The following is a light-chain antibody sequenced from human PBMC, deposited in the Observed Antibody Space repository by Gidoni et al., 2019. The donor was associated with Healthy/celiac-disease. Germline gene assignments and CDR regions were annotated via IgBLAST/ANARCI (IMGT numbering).Light chain of an antibody. CDR3: SSDTSSALGV. CDR2: EVS. V-gene: IGLV2-14*01. Sequence: QSALTQPASVSGSPGQSITISCTGTSSDVGGYNYVSWYQQHPGKAPKLMIYEVSNRPSGVSNRFSGSKSGNTASLTISGLQAEDEADYYCSSDTSSALGVFGGGTKLTVL. CDR1: SSDVGGYNY. J-gene: IGLJ2*01.